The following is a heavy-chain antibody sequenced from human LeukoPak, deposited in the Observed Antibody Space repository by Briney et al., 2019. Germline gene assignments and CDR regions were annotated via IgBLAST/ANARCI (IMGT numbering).Heavy chain of an antibody. CDR3: AKDPRYCSSTSCPFDY. J-gene: IGHJ4*02. CDR1: GFTFSGSA. V-gene: IGHV3-73*01. Sequence: GGSLRLSCAASGFTFSGSAMHWVRQAPGKGLEWVGCIRSKANSYATAYAASVKGRFTISRDTSKNTLYLQMNSLRAEDTAIYYCAKDPRYCSSTSCPFDYWGQGTLVTVSS. CDR2: IRSKANSYAT. D-gene: IGHD2-2*01.